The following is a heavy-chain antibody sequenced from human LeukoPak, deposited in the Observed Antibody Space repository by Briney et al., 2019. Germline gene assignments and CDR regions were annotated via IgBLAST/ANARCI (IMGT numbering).Heavy chain of an antibody. CDR3: AGGFYGSGSYPGV. Sequence: GGSLRLSCAASGFTFSSYGMHWVRQAPGKGLEWVAVISYDGSNKYYADSVKGRFTISRDNSKNTLYLQMNSLRAEDTAVYYCAGGFYGSGSYPGVWGQGTLVTVSS. CDR2: ISYDGSNK. J-gene: IGHJ4*02. V-gene: IGHV3-30*03. D-gene: IGHD3-10*01. CDR1: GFTFSSYG.